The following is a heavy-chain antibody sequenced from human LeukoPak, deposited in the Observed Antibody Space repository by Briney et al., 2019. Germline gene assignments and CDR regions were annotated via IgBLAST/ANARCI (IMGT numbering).Heavy chain of an antibody. D-gene: IGHD1/OR15-1a*01. CDR1: GGSISSYY. Sequence: SETLSLTCTVSGGSISSYYWSWIRQPPGKGLEWIGSIYHSGSTYYSPSLKSRVTISVDTSKNQISLKLNSVTAADTAVYYCARTRGGRDAFDVWGQGTMVTVSS. V-gene: IGHV4-59*05. CDR2: IYHSGST. CDR3: ARTRGGRDAFDV. J-gene: IGHJ3*01.